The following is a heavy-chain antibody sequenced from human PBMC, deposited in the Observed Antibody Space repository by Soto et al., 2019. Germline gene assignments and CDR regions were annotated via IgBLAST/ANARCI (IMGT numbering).Heavy chain of an antibody. CDR3: ARSKYCSSTSCPRPYNWFDP. V-gene: IGHV4-59*01. CDR1: GGSISSYY. J-gene: IGHJ5*02. CDR2: IYYSGST. D-gene: IGHD2-2*01. Sequence: SETLSLTCTVSGGSISSYYWSWIRQPPGKGLEWIGYIYYSGSTNYNPSLKSRVTISVETSKNQFSLKLSSVTAADTAVYYCARSKYCSSTSCPRPYNWFDPWGQGTLVTVSS.